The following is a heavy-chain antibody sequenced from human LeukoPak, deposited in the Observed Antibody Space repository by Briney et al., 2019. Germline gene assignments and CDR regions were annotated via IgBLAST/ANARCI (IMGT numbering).Heavy chain of an antibody. CDR2: XXXXXSH. V-gene: IGHV4-4*07. Sequence: PSETLSLTCKVSGGSISRYYWNWIRQPAGKGLEWXXXXXXXXSHNYNPSLKNRITMSVDTSKNQFSLKLMSVTAADTAVFYCAREKMEDATLAVFDYWGQGTLVTVSS. CDR3: AREKMEDATLAVFDY. D-gene: IGHD5-24*01. J-gene: IGHJ4*02. CDR1: GGSISRYY.